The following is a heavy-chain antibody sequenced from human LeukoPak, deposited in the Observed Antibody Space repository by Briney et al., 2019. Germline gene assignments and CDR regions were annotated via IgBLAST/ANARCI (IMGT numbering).Heavy chain of an antibody. J-gene: IGHJ2*01. CDR1: GGTFSSYA. CDR2: IIPIFGTA. V-gene: IGHV1-69*05. D-gene: IGHD3-22*01. CDR3: ARDWDYDSSGYPSWYFDL. Sequence: PGASVKVSCTASGGTFSSYAISWVRQAPGQGLEWMGGIIPIFGTANYAQKFQGRVTMTTDTSTSTAYMELRSLRSDDTAVYYCARDWDYDSSGYPSWYFDLWGRGTLVTVSS.